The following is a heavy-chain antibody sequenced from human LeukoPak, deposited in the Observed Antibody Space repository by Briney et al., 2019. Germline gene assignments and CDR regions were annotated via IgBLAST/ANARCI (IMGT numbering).Heavy chain of an antibody. CDR3: ARDGMVRGVSLFDP. CDR1: GGSIRGYY. D-gene: IGHD3-10*01. Sequence: PSETLSLTCAVYGGSIRGYYWSWIRQPPGKGLEWIGEINHSGSTNYNPSLKSRVTISVDTSKNQFSLKLSSVTAADTAVYYCARDGMVRGVSLFDPWGQGTLVTVSS. V-gene: IGHV4-34*01. CDR2: INHSGST. J-gene: IGHJ5*02.